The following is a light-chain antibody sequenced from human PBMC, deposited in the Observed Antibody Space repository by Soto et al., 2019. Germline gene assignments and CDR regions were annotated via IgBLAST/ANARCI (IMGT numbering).Light chain of an antibody. CDR1: NSNIGAGYD. J-gene: IGLJ1*01. V-gene: IGLV1-40*01. CDR2: GNS. Sequence: QSVLTQPPSVSGAPGQKVTISCTGSNSNIGAGYDVHWYQQLPGTAPKLLIYGNSNRPSGVPDRFSGSKSGTAASLAITGFQAEDEANYYCKSYDSIQSCCVCGTVTK. CDR3: KSYDSIQSCCV.